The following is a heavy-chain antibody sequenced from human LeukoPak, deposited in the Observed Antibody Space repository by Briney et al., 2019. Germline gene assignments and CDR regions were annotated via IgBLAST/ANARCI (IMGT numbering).Heavy chain of an antibody. CDR2: IYHSGST. CDR3: ANSYYDMSQFDY. Sequence: PLETLSLTCAVSGYSISSGYYWGWIRQPPGKGLEWIGSIYHSGSTYYNPSLKSRVTISVDTSKNQFSLKLSSVTAADTAVYYCANSYYDMSQFDYWGQGTLVTVSS. CDR1: GYSISSGYY. D-gene: IGHD3-9*01. V-gene: IGHV4-38-2*01. J-gene: IGHJ4*02.